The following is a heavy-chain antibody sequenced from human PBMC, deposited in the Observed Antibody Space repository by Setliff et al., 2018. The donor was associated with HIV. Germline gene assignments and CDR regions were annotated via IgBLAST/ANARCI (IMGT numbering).Heavy chain of an antibody. Sequence: GESLKISCKGSGYTFPHAWIGWVRQMPGKGLEWMGIIYLSDSDTRYSRSFQGQVTISVDQSITTAYLQWSSLKASDTAMYYCATSPGTYSHSSASYFDYWGQGTLVTVSS. CDR1: GYTFPHAW. D-gene: IGHD6-6*01. V-gene: IGHV5-51*01. CDR3: ATSPGTYSHSSASYFDY. CDR2: IYLSDSDT. J-gene: IGHJ4*02.